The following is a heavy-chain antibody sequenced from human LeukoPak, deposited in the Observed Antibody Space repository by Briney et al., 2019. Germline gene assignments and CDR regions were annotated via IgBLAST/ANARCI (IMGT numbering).Heavy chain of an antibody. V-gene: IGHV1-46*01. CDR1: GYTFTSYY. D-gene: IGHD1-26*01. CDR3: ARDHIGVGFHPTFDY. Sequence: ASVKVSCKASGYTFTSYYMHWVRQAPGQGLEWMGIINPSGGSTSYAQKFQDRVTMTRDTSTSTVYMELSSLRSEDTAVYYCARDHIGVGFHPTFDYWGQGTLVTVSS. CDR2: INPSGGST. J-gene: IGHJ4*02.